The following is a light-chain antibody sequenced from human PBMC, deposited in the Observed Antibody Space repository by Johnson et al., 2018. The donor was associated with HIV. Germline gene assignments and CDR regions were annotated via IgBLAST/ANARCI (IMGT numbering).Light chain of an antibody. J-gene: IGLJ1*01. Sequence: MTQPPSVSAAPGQKVTISCSGSSSNIGNNYVSWYQQLPGTAPKLLIYDNNKRPSGLPDRFSGSKSGTSATLGITGLQTGDEADDYCGTWDSSPGAGHIFGTGTKVTVL. CDR1: SSNIGNNY. V-gene: IGLV1-51*01. CDR2: DNN. CDR3: GTWDSSPGAGHI.